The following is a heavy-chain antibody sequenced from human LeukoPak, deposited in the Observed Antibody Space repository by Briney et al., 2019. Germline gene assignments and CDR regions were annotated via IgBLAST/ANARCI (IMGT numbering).Heavy chain of an antibody. J-gene: IGHJ4*02. V-gene: IGHV4-30-4*01. CDR2: IYHSGTT. D-gene: IGHD6-13*01. Sequence: SQTLSLTCSVSGGSISSGDHCWSWIRQPPGKGLEWIGYIYHSGTTYYRPPLESRVTISLDTSKNQFSLKLDSVTAADTAVYYCAREPVIAAAGPFDYWGQGTLVTVSS. CDR3: AREPVIAAAGPFDY. CDR1: GGSISSGDHC.